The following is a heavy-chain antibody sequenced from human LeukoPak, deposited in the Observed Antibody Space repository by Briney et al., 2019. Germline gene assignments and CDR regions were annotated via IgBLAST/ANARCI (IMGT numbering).Heavy chain of an antibody. CDR2: INQDGREK. Sequence: GGSLRLSFAASGFTFSSYWRSWVGQARGKGLDGVANINQDGREKYYVGSVNGRFTISGENAKNSLYLQMNSLRVEDTAVYYCARGRGGSYHYWGQGTLVTVSS. CDR3: ARGRGGSYHY. CDR1: GFTFSSYW. J-gene: IGHJ4*02. V-gene: IGHV3-7*01. D-gene: IGHD1-26*01.